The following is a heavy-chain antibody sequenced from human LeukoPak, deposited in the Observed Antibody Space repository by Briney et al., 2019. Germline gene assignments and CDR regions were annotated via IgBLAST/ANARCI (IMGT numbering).Heavy chain of an antibody. CDR1: GFTISSYY. D-gene: IGHD6-19*01. CDR3: ARGAGWNYFGY. V-gene: IGHV3-66*02. Sequence: PGGSLRLSCAASGFTISSYYMSWVRQAPGKGLEWVSVFYVGGDTYYADSVQGRFTISRDNSKNTLYLQMNSLRTDHTAVYYCARGAGWNYFGYWGQGTLVTVSS. J-gene: IGHJ4*02. CDR2: FYVGGDT.